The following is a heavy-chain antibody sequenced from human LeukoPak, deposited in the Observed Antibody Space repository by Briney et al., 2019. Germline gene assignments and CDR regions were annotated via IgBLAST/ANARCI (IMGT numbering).Heavy chain of an antibody. CDR2: INHSGST. Sequence: SETLSLTCAVYGGSFSGYYWSWIRQPPGKGLEWIGEINHSGSTNYNPSLKSRVTISVDTSKNQFSLKLSSVTAADTAVYYCARGQFWSGYSIWGQGTLVTVSS. V-gene: IGHV4-34*01. CDR1: GGSFSGYY. J-gene: IGHJ4*02. CDR3: ARGQFWSGYSI. D-gene: IGHD3-3*02.